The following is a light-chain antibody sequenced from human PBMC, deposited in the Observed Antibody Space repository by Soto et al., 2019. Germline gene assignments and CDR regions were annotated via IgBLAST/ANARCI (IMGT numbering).Light chain of an antibody. CDR1: QGFSTW. J-gene: IGKJ1*01. V-gene: IGKV3-15*01. Sequence: TQSPSSVSASVGDRVTISCRASQGFSTWLAWYQQKPGQAPRLLIYGASTRATDMPGTFSGRGSGTEFTLTISSLRPEDFGVYYCQQYRSWPRTFGQGTKVEIK. CDR2: GAS. CDR3: QQYRSWPRT.